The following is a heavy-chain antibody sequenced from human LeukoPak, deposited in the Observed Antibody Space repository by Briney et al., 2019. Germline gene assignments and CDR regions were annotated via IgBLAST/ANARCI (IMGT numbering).Heavy chain of an antibody. CDR3: ARDYYDRSGYYFWAFDI. D-gene: IGHD3-22*01. V-gene: IGHV3-53*01. Sequence: PGGSLRLSCAASGFTVSSNYMSWVRQAPGKGLEWVSVIYSGGSTYYADSVKGRFTISRDNSKNTLYLQMNSLRAEDTAVYYCARDYYDRSGYYFWAFDIWGQGTMVTVSS. CDR2: IYSGGST. CDR1: GFTVSSNY. J-gene: IGHJ3*02.